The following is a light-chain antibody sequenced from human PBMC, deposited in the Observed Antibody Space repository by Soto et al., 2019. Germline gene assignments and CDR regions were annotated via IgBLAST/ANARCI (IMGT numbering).Light chain of an antibody. CDR2: AAS. CDR1: QTIMNY. V-gene: IGKV1-39*01. Sequence: IQMTQSQSSLSASVGDEVTNTCRASQTIMNYLNWYQMQRGKRPRLRIYAASSLQSGVPSRFSGRGDGKDLTRNISSLKPEELATDSCQQRYHYPQTFGRDTKV. J-gene: IGKJ1*01. CDR3: QQRYHYPQT.